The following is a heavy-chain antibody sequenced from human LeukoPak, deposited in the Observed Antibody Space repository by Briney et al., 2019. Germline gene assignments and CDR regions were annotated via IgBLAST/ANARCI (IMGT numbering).Heavy chain of an antibody. J-gene: IGHJ4*02. CDR2: IYYSGST. CDR3: ASPGLGMVRGVPFDY. V-gene: IGHV4-39*01. D-gene: IGHD3-10*01. Sequence: SETLSLTCTVSGGSISSSSYYWGWIRQPPGKGLEWIGSIYYSGSTYYNPSLKSRVTISVDTSKNQFSLKLSSVTAADTAVYYCASPGLGMVRGVPFDYWGQGTLVTVSS. CDR1: GGSISSSSYY.